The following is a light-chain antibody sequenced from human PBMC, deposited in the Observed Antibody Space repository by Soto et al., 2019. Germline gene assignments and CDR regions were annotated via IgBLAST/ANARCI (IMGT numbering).Light chain of an antibody. CDR2: GAS. J-gene: IGKJ4*01. CDR1: QSVSRN. V-gene: IGKV3-15*01. CDR3: QQYNNEPPLT. Sequence: EIVMTQSPATLSVSPGERATLSCRASQSVSRNLAWYQQKPGQAHRLLIYGASTRATGIPARFSGSGSGTECTRTNTRLQSEEVAAYYCQQYNNEPPLTFGGGKNVE.